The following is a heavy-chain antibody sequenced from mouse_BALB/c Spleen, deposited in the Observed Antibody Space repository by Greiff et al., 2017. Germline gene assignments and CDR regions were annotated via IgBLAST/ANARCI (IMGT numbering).Heavy chain of an antibody. CDR3: ARDCGYDFYYAMDY. CDR1: GFTFSSYA. V-gene: IGHV5-9-4*01. Sequence: EVQRVESGGGLVKPGGSLKLSCGASGFTFSSYAMSWVRQSPEKRLEWVAEISSGGSYTYYPDTVTGRFTISRDNAKNTLYLEMSSLRSEDTAMYYCARDCGYDFYYAMDYWGQGTSVTVSS. J-gene: IGHJ4*01. D-gene: IGHD2-2*01. CDR2: ISSGGSYT.